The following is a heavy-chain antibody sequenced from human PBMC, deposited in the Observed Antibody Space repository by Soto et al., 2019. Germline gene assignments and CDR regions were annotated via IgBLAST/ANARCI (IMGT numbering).Heavy chain of an antibody. CDR1: VDGFTGYW. J-gene: IGHJ5*02. V-gene: IGHV5-10-1*01. CDR3: ARVSSEYYYDSSGPSGWFDP. D-gene: IGHD3-22*01. CDR2: IDPSDSYT. Sequence: GASLKISCKGSVDGFTGYWNSWVRQMPGKGLEWMGRIDPSDSYTNYSPSFQGHVTISADKSISTAYLQWSSLKASDTAMYYCARVSSEYYYDSSGPSGWFDPWGKGTPVTVSS.